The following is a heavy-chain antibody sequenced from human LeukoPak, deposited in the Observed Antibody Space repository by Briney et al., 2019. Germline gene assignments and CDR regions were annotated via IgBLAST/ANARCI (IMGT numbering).Heavy chain of an antibody. CDR3: AKAWSGYYSAFDI. D-gene: IGHD3-3*01. CDR2: IKQDGSEK. Sequence: GGSLRLSCAASGFTFSSYWMTWVRQAPGKGLEWVANIKQDGSEKYYVDSVKGRFTISRDNAKNSLYLQMNSLRAEDMALYYCAKAWSGYYSAFDIWGQGTMVTVSP. V-gene: IGHV3-7*03. CDR1: GFTFSSYW. J-gene: IGHJ3*02.